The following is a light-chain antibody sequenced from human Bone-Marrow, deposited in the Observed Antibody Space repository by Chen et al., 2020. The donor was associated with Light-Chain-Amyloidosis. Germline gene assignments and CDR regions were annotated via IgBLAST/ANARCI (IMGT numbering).Light chain of an antibody. V-gene: IGKV2D-29*01. CDR1: HSLLHSDGRTY. CDR3: MQSRQLPRT. Sequence: DILMTQTPLSLSVTPGQPASISCKSGHSLLHSDGRTYLFWFLQKPGQPPQLLMYEVSTRFSGVPDKFTGSGSGTHFTLNISRVEAEDGGIYYCMQSRQLPRTVGQGTKVVIK. J-gene: IGKJ1*01. CDR2: EVS.